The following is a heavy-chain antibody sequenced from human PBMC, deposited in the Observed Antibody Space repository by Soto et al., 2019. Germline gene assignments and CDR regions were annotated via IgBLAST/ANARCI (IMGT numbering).Heavy chain of an antibody. J-gene: IGHJ4*02. CDR3: VARRAATADY. Sequence: GGSLRFSCAASGFTFSSYTMHWVRQAPGKGLEWVAVIWYDGSNKYYADSVKGRFTISRDNSKNTLSLQMNSLRAEDTAVYYCVARRAATADYWGQGTLVTVSS. CDR1: GFTFSSYT. V-gene: IGHV3-33*01. CDR2: IWYDGSNK. D-gene: IGHD2-15*01.